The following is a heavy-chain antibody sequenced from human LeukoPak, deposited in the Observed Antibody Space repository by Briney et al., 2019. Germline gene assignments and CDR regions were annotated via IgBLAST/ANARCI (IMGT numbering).Heavy chain of an antibody. J-gene: IGHJ3*02. CDR1: GGSISSYY. Sequence: SETLSLTCTVSGGSISSYYWSWIRQPPGEGLEWIGYIYYSGSTNYNPSLKSRVTISVDTSKNQFSLKLSSVTAADTAVYYCARGVPRYYDFWSGYYAADLDAFDIWGQGTMVTVSS. CDR3: ARGVPRYYDFWSGYYAADLDAFDI. V-gene: IGHV4-59*01. D-gene: IGHD3-3*01. CDR2: IYYSGST.